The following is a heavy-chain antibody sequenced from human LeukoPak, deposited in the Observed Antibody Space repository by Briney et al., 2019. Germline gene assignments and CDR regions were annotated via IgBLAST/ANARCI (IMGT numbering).Heavy chain of an antibody. Sequence: SETLSLTCAVSGYSISSDYYWGWIRQPPGKGLEWIGSIYHSGNTYYKPSLKSRVTISVDTSKNHFSLRLSSLTAADTAVYYCARHAPDCNNTNCYYYYYYMDVWGKGTTVTVSS. J-gene: IGHJ6*03. CDR2: IYHSGNT. CDR3: ARHAPDCNNTNCYYYYYYMDV. V-gene: IGHV4-38-2*01. D-gene: IGHD2-2*01. CDR1: GYSISSDYY.